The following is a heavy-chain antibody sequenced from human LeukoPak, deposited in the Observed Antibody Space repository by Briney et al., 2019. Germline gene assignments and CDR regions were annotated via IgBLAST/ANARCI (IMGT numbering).Heavy chain of an antibody. CDR3: ARDVATVTTLGEVGPV. D-gene: IGHD4-17*01. CDR2: LYSGGRT. V-gene: IGHV3-66*01. CDR1: GFNVSGNY. Sequence: PGGSLRLSCAVSGFNVSGNYMSWVRQAPGKGLEWVSVLYSGGRTYHADTVKGRFTISRDTSKTTLYLQMNNLRAEDTAVYYCARDVATVTTLGEVGPVWGQGTLVTVSS. J-gene: IGHJ4*02.